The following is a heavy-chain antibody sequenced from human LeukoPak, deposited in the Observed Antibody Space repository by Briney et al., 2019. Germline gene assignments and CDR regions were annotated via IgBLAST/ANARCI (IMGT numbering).Heavy chain of an antibody. CDR3: AKITGQGLGWFDP. CDR2: IISDGNNT. D-gene: IGHD1-14*01. Sequence: GGSLRLSCAASGFTFSSYWMHWVRQAPGKGLVWVSRIISDGNNTTYADSVKGRFTISRDNSKNTLYLQVSSLRAEDTAVYYCAKITGQGLGWFDPWGQGTLVTVSS. CDR1: GFTFSSYW. V-gene: IGHV3-74*01. J-gene: IGHJ5*02.